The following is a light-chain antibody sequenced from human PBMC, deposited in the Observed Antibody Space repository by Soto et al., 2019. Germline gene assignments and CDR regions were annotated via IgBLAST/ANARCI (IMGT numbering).Light chain of an antibody. J-gene: IGLJ1*01. CDR3: QSYDSSLSALYV. Sequence: QSVLTQPPSVSGAPGQRVTISCTGNSSNIGAGYDVHWYQQLPGTAPKLLIYGNNNRPSGVPDRFSGSKSGTSASLAITGLHAEDEADYYCQSYDSSLSALYVFATGTKLTVL. CDR1: SSNIGAGYD. CDR2: GNN. V-gene: IGLV1-40*01.